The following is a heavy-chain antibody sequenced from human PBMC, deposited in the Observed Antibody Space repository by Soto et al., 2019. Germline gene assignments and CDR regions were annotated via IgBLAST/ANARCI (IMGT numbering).Heavy chain of an antibody. CDR2: IYYSGST. Sequence: PLEMQRLTNSVAGGTSRSLGYRWGWIRQPPGKGLEWIGSIYYSGSTYYNPSLKSRVTISVDTSKNQFSLRLTSVTAADTAVYYCARLGAYYQSLDPWGPGTLVTVSS. CDR3: ARLGAYYQSLDP. J-gene: IGHJ5*02. D-gene: IGHD3-22*01. CDR1: GGTSRSLGYR. V-gene: IGHV4-39*01.